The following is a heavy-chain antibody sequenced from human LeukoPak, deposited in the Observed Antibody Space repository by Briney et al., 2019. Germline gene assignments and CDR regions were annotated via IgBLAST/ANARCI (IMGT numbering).Heavy chain of an antibody. CDR2: IYYSGST. Sequence: SETLSLTCTVSGGSISSSSYYWGWIRQPPGKGLEWIGSIYYSGSTYYNPSLKSRVTISVDTSKNQFSLRLSSVTAADTAVYYCARRLSGSYSLDYWGQGTLVTVSS. J-gene: IGHJ4*02. V-gene: IGHV4-39*07. CDR3: ARRLSGSYSLDY. D-gene: IGHD1-26*01. CDR1: GGSISSSSYY.